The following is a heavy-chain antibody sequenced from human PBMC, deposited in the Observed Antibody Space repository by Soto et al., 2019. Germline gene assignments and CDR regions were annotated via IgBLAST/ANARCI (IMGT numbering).Heavy chain of an antibody. CDR3: ARGAQTAAYQHYYYYGMDV. V-gene: IGHV3-33*01. D-gene: IGHD2-2*01. CDR2: IWYDGSNK. J-gene: IGHJ6*02. Sequence: QVQLVESGGGVVQPGRSLRLSCAASGFTFSSYGMHWVRQAPGKGLEWVAVIWYDGSNKYYADSVKGRFTISRDNSKNTLYLQMNSLRAEDTAVYYCARGAQTAAYQHYYYYGMDVWGQGTTVTVSS. CDR1: GFTFSSYG.